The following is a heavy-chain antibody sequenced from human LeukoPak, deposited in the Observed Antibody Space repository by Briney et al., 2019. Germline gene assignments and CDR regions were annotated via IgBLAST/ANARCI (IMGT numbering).Heavy chain of an antibody. V-gene: IGHV3-23*01. D-gene: IGHD1-14*01. J-gene: IGHJ6*02. CDR1: GFTFGSYA. CDR2: FSGSDGTT. Sequence: GGSLRLSCAASGFTFGSYAMSWVRQAPGKGLEWLSAFSGSDGTTYYADSVKGRFSISRDTSKNTLYLQMNSLRAEDTAVYYCARDKVRGIQMDVWGQGTTVTVSS. CDR3: ARDKVRGIQMDV.